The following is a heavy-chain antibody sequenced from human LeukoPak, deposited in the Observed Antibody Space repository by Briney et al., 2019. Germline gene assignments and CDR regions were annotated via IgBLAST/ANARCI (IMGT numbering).Heavy chain of an antibody. CDR3: ARRLQIIWYGLDV. J-gene: IGHJ6*02. D-gene: IGHD3-16*01. CDR1: GYTFTGYY. Sequence: GASVKVSCKASGYTFTGYYIHWVRQAPGQGPEWMGWVNPNSGGTVYKQKFEGRVNMTRGTTINTAYMELSGLTSDDTAVYYCARRLQIIWYGLDVWGQGTSVTVSS. CDR2: VNPNSGGT. V-gene: IGHV1-2*02.